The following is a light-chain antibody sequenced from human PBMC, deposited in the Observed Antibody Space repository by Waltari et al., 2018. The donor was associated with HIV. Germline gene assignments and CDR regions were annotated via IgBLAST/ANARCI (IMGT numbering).Light chain of an antibody. J-gene: IGLJ2*01. V-gene: IGLV2-23*02. CDR1: SSDVGSYNL. CDR3: CSYAGSSTHVV. CDR2: EVS. Sequence: QSALTQPASVSGSPGQSITISCTGTSSDVGSYNLVSWYQQHPGKAPKVMIYEVSKRPSGVSYRFSGSKSGNTASLTISGLQAEDEADYYCCSYAGSSTHVVFGGGTKLTVL.